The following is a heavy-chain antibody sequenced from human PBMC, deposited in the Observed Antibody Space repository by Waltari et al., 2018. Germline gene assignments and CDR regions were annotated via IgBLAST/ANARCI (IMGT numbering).Heavy chain of an antibody. J-gene: IGHJ6*02. D-gene: IGHD3-10*02. CDR1: GVTSHDYA. CDR3: TKDLSPGGADV. Sequence: EVQLVESGGDWVQPGRSLRLSCAASGVTSHDYAMHWVRQRPGKGLEWISGIYLNSDKIDYADSVKGRFTTSRDNAKGSLYLQMNSLRAEDTALYYCTKDLSPGGADVWGQGTTVTVSS. CDR2: IYLNSDKI. V-gene: IGHV3-9*02.